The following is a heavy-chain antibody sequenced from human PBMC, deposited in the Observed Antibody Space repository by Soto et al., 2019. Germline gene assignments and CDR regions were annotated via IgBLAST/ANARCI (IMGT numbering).Heavy chain of an antibody. D-gene: IGHD3-22*01. V-gene: IGHV3-23*01. CDR1: GFTFSSYA. CDR3: AKGRSSGYYPRDYYGMDV. J-gene: IGHJ6*02. Sequence: GSLRLSCAASGFTFSSYAMSWVRQAPGKGLEWVSAISGSGGSTYYADSVKGRFTISRDNSKNTLYLQMNSLRAEDTAVYYCAKGRSSGYYPRDYYGMDVWGQGTTVTVS. CDR2: ISGSGGST.